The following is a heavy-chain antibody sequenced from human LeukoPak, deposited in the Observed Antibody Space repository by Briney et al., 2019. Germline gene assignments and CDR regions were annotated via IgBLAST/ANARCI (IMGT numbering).Heavy chain of an antibody. D-gene: IGHD3-22*01. CDR3: ATSGYMSYFDY. CDR2: IYRSGDT. CDR1: GGSISSGGHS. J-gene: IGHJ4*02. Sequence: SETLSLTCAVSGGSISSGGHSWSWIRQPPGKGLEWIGYIYRSGDTYYNPSLKSRVTISVGRSKNQFSLKLSSVTAADTAVYYCATSGYMSYFDYWGQGTLVTVSS. V-gene: IGHV4-30-2*01.